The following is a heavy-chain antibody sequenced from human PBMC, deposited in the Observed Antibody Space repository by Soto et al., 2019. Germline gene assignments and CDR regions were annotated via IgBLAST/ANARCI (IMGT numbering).Heavy chain of an antibody. V-gene: IGHV3-53*04. CDR1: GFTVSSNY. D-gene: IGHD6-13*01. CDR3: VRDVRYSSSWFFDY. Sequence: EVQLVESGGGLVQPGGSLRLSCAASGFTVSSNYMSWVRQAPGKGLEWVSVIYSGGSTYYADYVKGRFTISRHNSKNTLYLQMNSLRAEDTAVYYCVRDVRYSSSWFFDYWGQGTLVTVSS. J-gene: IGHJ4*02. CDR2: IYSGGST.